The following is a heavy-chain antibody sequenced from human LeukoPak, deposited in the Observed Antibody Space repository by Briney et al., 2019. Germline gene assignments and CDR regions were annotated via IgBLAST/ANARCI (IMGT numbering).Heavy chain of an antibody. V-gene: IGHV3-53*01. CDR3: ARGDDSGYYDYFDY. CDR2: IYTGGNT. Sequence: GGSLRLSCAASGFTFSSYGMHWVRQAPGKGLEWVSTIYTGGNTYYAASVKGRFTISRDFSENTVFLHMNSLRAEDTAMYYCARGDDSGYYDYFDYWGQGALVTVSS. D-gene: IGHD3-22*01. CDR1: GFTFSSYG. J-gene: IGHJ4*02.